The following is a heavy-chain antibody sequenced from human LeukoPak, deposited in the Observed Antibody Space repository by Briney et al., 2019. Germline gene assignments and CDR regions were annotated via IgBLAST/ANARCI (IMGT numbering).Heavy chain of an antibody. CDR1: GYNFVGYY. D-gene: IGHD2-2*01. CDR2: INPRDGET. Sequence: GASVTVSCKGSGYNFVGYYIHWVRQVPGQGLEWMGRINPRDGETSFAQKFQGRVTMTRDTSISTAYMELSRLRSDDTAVYYCARGGSPIYYYYMDVWGKGTTVTISS. J-gene: IGHJ6*03. CDR3: ARGGSPIYYYYMDV. V-gene: IGHV1-2*06.